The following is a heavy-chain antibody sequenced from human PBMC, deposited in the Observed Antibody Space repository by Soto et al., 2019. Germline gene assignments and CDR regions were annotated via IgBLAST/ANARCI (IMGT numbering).Heavy chain of an antibody. J-gene: IGHJ4*02. Sequence: GESLKISCKGSGYSFAGYWITWVRQKPGKGLEWMGRIDPSDSQTFYSPSFRGHATISATKSITTVFLQWSSLRASDTAMYYCARQIYDSDTGPNFQYYFDSWGQGTPVTVSS. V-gene: IGHV5-10-1*01. D-gene: IGHD3-22*01. CDR1: GYSFAGYW. CDR3: ARQIYDSDTGPNFQYYFDS. CDR2: IDPSDSQT.